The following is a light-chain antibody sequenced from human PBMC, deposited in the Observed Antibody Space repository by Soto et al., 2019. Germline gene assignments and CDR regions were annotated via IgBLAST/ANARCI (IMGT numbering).Light chain of an antibody. CDR2: SNN. Sequence: QSVLTQPPSASVTPGQRVTISCSGSSSNIGSNTVNWYQQLPGTAPKLLIYSNNQRPSGVPDRFSGSKSGTSASLAISGLQSEDEAYYYCAAWDDSLNWLLFGGRTKVTVL. V-gene: IGLV1-44*01. CDR3: AAWDDSLNWLL. CDR1: SSNIGSNT. J-gene: IGLJ2*01.